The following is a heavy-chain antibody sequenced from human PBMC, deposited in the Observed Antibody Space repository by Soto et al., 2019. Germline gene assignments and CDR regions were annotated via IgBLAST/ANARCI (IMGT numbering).Heavy chain of an antibody. D-gene: IGHD6-13*01. J-gene: IGHJ4*02. CDR3: ARDKGSSWYYFDY. V-gene: IGHV4-30-4*01. Sequence: QVQLQESGPGLVKPSQTLSLTCTVSGGSISSGDYYWSWIRQPPGKGLEWIGYIYYSGSTYYNPSLKSRVTISVDTSKSQFSLKLSSVTAADTAVYYCARDKGSSWYYFDYWGQGTLVTVSS. CDR2: IYYSGST. CDR1: GGSISSGDYY.